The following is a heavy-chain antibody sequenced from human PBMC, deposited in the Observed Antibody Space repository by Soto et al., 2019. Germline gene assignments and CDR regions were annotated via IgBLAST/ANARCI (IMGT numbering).Heavy chain of an antibody. CDR1: GFTFSSYG. J-gene: IGHJ5*02. D-gene: IGHD4-17*01. CDR3: AKWKIDYGDWRLRFDP. Sequence: QVQLVESGGGVVQPGRSLRLSCAASGFTFSSYGMHWVRQAPGTRLEWVAVISYDGSNKYYADSVKGRFTISRDNSKNTLYLQMNSLRAEDTAVYYFAKWKIDYGDWRLRFDPWGQGTLVTVSS. V-gene: IGHV3-30*18. CDR2: ISYDGSNK.